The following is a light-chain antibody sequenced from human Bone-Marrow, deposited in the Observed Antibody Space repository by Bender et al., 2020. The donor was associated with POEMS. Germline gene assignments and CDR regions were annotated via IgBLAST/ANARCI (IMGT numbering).Light chain of an antibody. V-gene: IGLV2-14*02. J-gene: IGLJ1*01. CDR2: DVS. CDR1: SSDIGIYNL. Sequence: QSALTQPASVSGSPGQSITISCTGTSSDIGIYNLVSWYQQLPGKAPKLMIYDVSNRPSGVSNRFSGSKSGNTASLTISGLQAEDEADYYCSSYRSSSTLYVFGTGTKVTVL. CDR3: SSYRSSSTLYV.